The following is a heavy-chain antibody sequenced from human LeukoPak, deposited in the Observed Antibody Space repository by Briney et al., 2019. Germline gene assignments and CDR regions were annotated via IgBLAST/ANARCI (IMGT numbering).Heavy chain of an antibody. V-gene: IGHV4-39*02. Sequence: SETLSLTCTVSGISISSSNSYWGWIRQPPGKGLEWIGSIYYTGNTYYNASLKSRVTISIDTSKNQFSLQLNSVTPEDTAVYYCARDGSGWYSYDAFDIWGQGTMVTVSS. CDR3: ARDGSGWYSYDAFDI. CDR1: GISISSSNSY. D-gene: IGHD6-19*01. CDR2: IYYTGNT. J-gene: IGHJ3*02.